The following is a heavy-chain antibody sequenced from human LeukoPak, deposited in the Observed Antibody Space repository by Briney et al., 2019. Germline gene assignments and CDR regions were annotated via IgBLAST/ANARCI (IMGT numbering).Heavy chain of an antibody. CDR2: IYYSGST. V-gene: IGHV4-39*01. J-gene: IGHJ4*02. CDR1: GGSISSSSYY. D-gene: IGHD3-22*01. CDR3: ASPGSLVVEIGAFDY. Sequence: SETLSLTCTVSGGSISSSSYYWGWLRQPPGKGLEGIGSIYYSGSTYYNPSLKSRVTISVDTSKNQFSLKLRSVTAADTAVYYCASPGSLVVEIGAFDYWGQGTLVTVSS.